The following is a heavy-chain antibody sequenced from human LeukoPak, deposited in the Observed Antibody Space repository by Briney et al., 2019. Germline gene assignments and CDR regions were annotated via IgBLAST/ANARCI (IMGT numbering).Heavy chain of an antibody. J-gene: IGHJ3*02. CDR1: GGSISSYY. Sequence: SETLSLTCTVSGGSISSYYWSWIRQPPGKGLEWIGYIHYSGSTNYNPSLQSRLTIFLDTSKNQFALKLNSVTAADTAVYYCVRDFIAAASGAFDIWGQGTTVTVAS. V-gene: IGHV4-59*01. CDR3: VRDFIAAASGAFDI. CDR2: IHYSGST. D-gene: IGHD6-13*01.